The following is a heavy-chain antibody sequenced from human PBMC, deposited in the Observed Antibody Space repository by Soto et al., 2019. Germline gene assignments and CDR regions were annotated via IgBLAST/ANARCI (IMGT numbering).Heavy chain of an antibody. D-gene: IGHD2-8*01. V-gene: IGHV4-39*01. CDR3: ARSEDIGLLVYGNHPHPFDF. Sequence: SQTLSLTCTVSAGSPSSSSYYWCWVRQPPEKGLERIGSIYYSGSTYYNPSLKSRVTISVDTSKNQFSLKLSSVTAADTAEYYCARSEDIGLLVYGNHPHPFDFRDQGSLDPGSS. CDR2: IYYSGST. CDR1: AGSPSSSSYY. J-gene: IGHJ5*01.